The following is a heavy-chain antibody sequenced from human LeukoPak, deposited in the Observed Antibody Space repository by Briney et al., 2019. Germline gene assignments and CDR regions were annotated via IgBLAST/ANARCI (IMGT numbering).Heavy chain of an antibody. V-gene: IGHV3-30*18. CDR3: AKVHLTYYYDSDGYGFQDH. J-gene: IGHJ4*02. CDR2: ISYDGNNK. CDR1: GFTFSSYG. D-gene: IGHD3-22*01. Sequence: GGSLRLSCAASGFTFSSYGMHWVRQAPGKGLEWVAVISYDGNNKYYGDSVKGRFTISRDNSKNTLFLQMNSLRTEDTAVYYCAKVHLTYYYDSDGYGFQDHWGQGTLVTVSS.